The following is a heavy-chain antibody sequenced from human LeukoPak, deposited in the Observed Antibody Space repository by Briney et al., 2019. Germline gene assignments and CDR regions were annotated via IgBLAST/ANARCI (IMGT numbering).Heavy chain of an antibody. J-gene: IGHJ3*02. Sequence: GGSLRLSCAASGFTVSSNYMSWVRQAPGKGLEWVSVIYSGGSTYYADSVKGRFTISRDNSKNTLYLQMNSLRAEDTAVYYCARDLYCSSTSCSYFDAFDIWGQGTMVTVSS. D-gene: IGHD2-2*01. CDR1: GFTVSSNY. CDR2: IYSGGST. V-gene: IGHV3-66*01. CDR3: ARDLYCSSTSCSYFDAFDI.